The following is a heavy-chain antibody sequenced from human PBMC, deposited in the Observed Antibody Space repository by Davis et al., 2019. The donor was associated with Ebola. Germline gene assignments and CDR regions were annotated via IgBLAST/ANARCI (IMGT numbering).Heavy chain of an antibody. D-gene: IGHD3-10*01. Sequence: SETLSLTCTVSGGSISNSYYFWAWIRQPPGKGLEWIGRIYYTGSTFYNPSLKSRVTISVDTSKNQFSLSLRSVTAADTAVYYCARRAGFQYYYGMDVWGKGTTVTVSS. CDR2: IYYTGST. V-gene: IGHV4-39*07. CDR1: GGSISNSYYF. J-gene: IGHJ6*04. CDR3: ARRAGFQYYYGMDV.